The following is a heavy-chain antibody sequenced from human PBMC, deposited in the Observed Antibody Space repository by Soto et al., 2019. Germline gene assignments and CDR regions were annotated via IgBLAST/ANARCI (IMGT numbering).Heavy chain of an antibody. D-gene: IGHD5-18*01. J-gene: IGHJ4*02. CDR2: ISSNGGST. Sequence: EVQLVESGGGLVQPGGSLRLSCAASGFTFSSYVMNWVRQAPGKGLEYVSAISSNGGSTYYTNSVKGRFTISRDNSKNTLFLQMGSLRGEDMAVYYWAGGSNYKLDYWGQGTLVTVSS. CDR3: AGGSNYKLDY. V-gene: IGHV3-64*01. CDR1: GFTFSSYV.